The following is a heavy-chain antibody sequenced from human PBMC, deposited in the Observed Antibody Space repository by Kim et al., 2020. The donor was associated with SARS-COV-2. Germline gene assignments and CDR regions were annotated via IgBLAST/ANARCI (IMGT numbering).Heavy chain of an antibody. J-gene: IGHJ6*03. CDR3: ASRFNYDFWSGYYVNNYYYYYMDV. CDR2: ISSSGSTI. Sequence: GGSLRLSCAASGFTFSSYEMNWVRQAPGKGLEWVSYISSSGSTIYYAESVKGRFTISRDNAKNSLYLQMNSLRAEDTAVYYCASRFNYDFWSGYYVNNYYYYYMDVCGKGTTGTVSS. V-gene: IGHV3-48*03. D-gene: IGHD3-3*01. CDR1: GFTFSSYE.